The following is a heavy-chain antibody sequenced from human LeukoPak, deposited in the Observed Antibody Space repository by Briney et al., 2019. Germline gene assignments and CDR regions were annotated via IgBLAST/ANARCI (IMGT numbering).Heavy chain of an antibody. D-gene: IGHD2-2*01. Sequence: PSETLSLTCAVSGGSISSSNWWSWVRQPPGKGLEWIGEIYHSGSTNYNPSLKSRVTISVDTSKNQFSLKLSSVTAADTAVYYCARQSQLQDNWFDPWGQGTLVTVSS. CDR3: ARQSQLQDNWFDP. CDR1: GGSISSSNW. CDR2: IYHSGST. V-gene: IGHV4-4*02. J-gene: IGHJ5*02.